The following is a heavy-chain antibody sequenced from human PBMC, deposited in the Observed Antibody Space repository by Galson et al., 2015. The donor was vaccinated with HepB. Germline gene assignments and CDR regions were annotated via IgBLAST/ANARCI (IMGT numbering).Heavy chain of an antibody. J-gene: IGHJ4*02. CDR2: ISSSSSYI. D-gene: IGHD6-19*01. Sequence: SLRLSCAASGFTFSSYSMNWVRQAPGKGLEWVSSISSSSSYIYYADSVKGRFTISRDNSKNTLYLQMNSLRAEDTAVYYCAKEAAYSSGWCSLDYWGQGTLVTVSS. CDR1: GFTFSSYS. CDR3: AKEAAYSSGWCSLDY. V-gene: IGHV3-21*01.